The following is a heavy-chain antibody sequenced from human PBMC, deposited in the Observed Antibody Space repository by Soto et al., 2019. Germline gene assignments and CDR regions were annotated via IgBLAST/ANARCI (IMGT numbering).Heavy chain of an antibody. D-gene: IGHD3-10*01. V-gene: IGHV4-30-2*01. CDR2: IYHSGST. J-gene: IGHJ4*02. CDR1: GGSISSGGYS. Sequence: TSETLSLTCAVSGGSISSGGYSWSWIRQPPGKGLEWIGYIYHSGSTYYNPSLKSRVTISVDRSKNQFSLKLSSVTAADTAVYYCARGDMVRGVISDYGGQGTLVTVP. CDR3: ARGDMVRGVISDY.